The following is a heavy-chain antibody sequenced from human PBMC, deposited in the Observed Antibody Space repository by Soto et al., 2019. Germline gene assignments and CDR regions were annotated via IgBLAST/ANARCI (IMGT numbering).Heavy chain of an antibody. V-gene: IGHV4-59*01. CDR1: GGSISSYY. Sequence: SETLSLTCTVSGGSISSYYWSWIRQPPGKGLEWIGYIYYSGSTNYNPSLKSRVTISVDTSKNQFSLKLSFVTAADTAVYYSARAEVYYNILIMDYWGQGTLVTVSS. CDR3: ARAEVYYNILIMDY. D-gene: IGHD3-9*01. CDR2: IYYSGST. J-gene: IGHJ4*02.